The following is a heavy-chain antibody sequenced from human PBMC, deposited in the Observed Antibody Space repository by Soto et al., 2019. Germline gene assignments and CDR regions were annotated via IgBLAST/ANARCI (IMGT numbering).Heavy chain of an antibody. CDR1: GESFSDYY. CDR3: VRSRGSWPHNWFDP. D-gene: IGHD2-15*01. V-gene: IGHV4-34*01. J-gene: IGHJ5*02. CDR2: INHSGNT. Sequence: SETLSLTCAVYGESFSDYYWSWIRQPPGKGLEWIGEINHSGNTNYNPSLKSRVTISADTSKNQFSLRLRSVTAADTAVYWCVRSRGSWPHNWFDPWGQGTLVTVSS.